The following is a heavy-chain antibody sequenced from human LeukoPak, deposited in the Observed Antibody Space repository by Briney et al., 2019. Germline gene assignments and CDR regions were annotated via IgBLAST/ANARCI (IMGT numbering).Heavy chain of an antibody. CDR2: IKKDGGDK. J-gene: IGHJ4*02. CDR3: ATYYDSGPCKD. CDR1: GFTFSNYW. D-gene: IGHD3-22*01. Sequence: GGSLRLSCAASGFTFSNYWMTWVRQAPGKGLEWVANIKKDGGDKYYVGSVKGRFTISSDNTKNLLYLQMNSLRAEDTAMYYCATYYDSGPCKDWGQGTLVTVSS. V-gene: IGHV3-7*05.